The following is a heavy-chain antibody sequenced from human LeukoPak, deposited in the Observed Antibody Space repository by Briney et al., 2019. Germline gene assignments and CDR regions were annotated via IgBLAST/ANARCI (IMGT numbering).Heavy chain of an antibody. J-gene: IGHJ6*02. Sequence: GASVKVSCKASGYTFTSYGISWVRQAPGQGLEWMGWISAYNGNTNYAQKLQGRVTMTTDTSTSTAYMELRSLRSDDTAVYYCARDLRRLRFLEWTGGLYGMDVWGQGTTVTVSS. V-gene: IGHV1-18*01. CDR3: ARDLRRLRFLEWTGGLYGMDV. CDR2: ISAYNGNT. D-gene: IGHD3-3*01. CDR1: GYTFTSYG.